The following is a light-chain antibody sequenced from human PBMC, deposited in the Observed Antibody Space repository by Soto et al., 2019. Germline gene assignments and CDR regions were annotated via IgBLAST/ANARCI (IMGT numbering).Light chain of an antibody. CDR1: SSNIGLGYD. CDR2: ANS. CDR3: QSYDSSLSGSV. J-gene: IGLJ2*01. V-gene: IGLV1-40*01. Sequence: QSVLTQPPSVSGAPGQRVTISCTGSSSNIGLGYDVHWYQHLPGTAPKLLIYANSNRPSGVPDRFSGSKSGTSASLAITGLQAEDEADYYCQSYDSSLSGSVFGGGTKLTVL.